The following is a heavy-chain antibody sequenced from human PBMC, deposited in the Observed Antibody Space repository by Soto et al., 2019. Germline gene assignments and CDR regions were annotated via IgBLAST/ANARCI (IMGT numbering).Heavy chain of an antibody. CDR1: GFTFSSYA. D-gene: IGHD3-3*01. Sequence: PGGSMEISCAASGFTFSSYAMSWFRKAQGKGLEWVSAISGSGGSTYYADSVKGRFTISRDNSKNTLYLQMNSLRAEDTAVYYCAKVTPPQLLSSLDGFGVVIGKFDYWGQGTLVTVSS. CDR2: ISGSGGST. V-gene: IGHV3-23*01. CDR3: AKVTPPQLLSSLDGFGVVIGKFDY. J-gene: IGHJ4*02.